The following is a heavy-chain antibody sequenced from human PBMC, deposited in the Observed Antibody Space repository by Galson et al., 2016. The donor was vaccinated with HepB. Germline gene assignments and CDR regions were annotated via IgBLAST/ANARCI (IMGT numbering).Heavy chain of an antibody. J-gene: IGHJ6*02. D-gene: IGHD3-10*01. CDR2: ISSSGRTI. Sequence: SLRLSCAASGYTFSSYSMNWVRQAPGKGLEWVSYISSSGRTIYYADSVKGRFTISRDNAKNSLYLQMNSLRVEDTAVYYCARGGVRGVTIYAVDVWGQGTTVTVSS. V-gene: IGHV3-48*04. CDR1: GYTFSSYS. CDR3: ARGGVRGVTIYAVDV.